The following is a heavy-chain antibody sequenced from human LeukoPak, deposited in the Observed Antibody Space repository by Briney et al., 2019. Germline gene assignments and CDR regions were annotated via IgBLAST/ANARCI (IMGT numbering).Heavy chain of an antibody. CDR1: GFTFSSYA. V-gene: IGHV3-30*04. D-gene: IGHD3-10*01. J-gene: IGHJ5*02. Sequence: PGGSLRLSCAASGFTFSSYAMHWVRQAPGKGLEWVAVISHDGSNKYYADSVKGRFTISRDNSKNTLYLQMNSLRAEDTAVYYCARGYSGGSGSPNWFDPWGQGTLVTVSS. CDR3: ARGYSGGSGSPNWFDP. CDR2: ISHDGSNK.